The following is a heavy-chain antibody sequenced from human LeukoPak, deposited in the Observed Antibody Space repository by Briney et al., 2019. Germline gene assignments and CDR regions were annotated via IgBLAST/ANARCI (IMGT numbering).Heavy chain of an antibody. CDR1: GFTFGDYA. J-gene: IGHJ4*02. D-gene: IGHD1-1*01. V-gene: IGHV3-49*03. CDR2: IRSKAYGETA. Sequence: GSLRLSCTASGFTFGDYAMSRIRQAPGKGLEWVGFIRSKAYGETADYAASVKGRFTISRDDSKAIAYLQMNSLKTEDTAVYHCTRDRGAYNLYDYWGQGTLVTVSS. CDR3: TRDRGAYNLYDY.